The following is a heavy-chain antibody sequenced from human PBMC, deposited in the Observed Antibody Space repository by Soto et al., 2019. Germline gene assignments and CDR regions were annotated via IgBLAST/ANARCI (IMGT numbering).Heavy chain of an antibody. CDR3: AKSMYNWNDGFFDY. J-gene: IGHJ4*02. Sequence: GSLRLSCAASGFTFSSYGIHWVRQAPGKGLEWVAIISYDGINKYYANSVKGRFTISRDNSKNTLFLQMNSLRAEDTAVYYCAKSMYNWNDGFFDYWGQGTLVTVSS. CDR2: ISYDGINK. V-gene: IGHV3-30*18. CDR1: GFTFSSYG. D-gene: IGHD1-1*01.